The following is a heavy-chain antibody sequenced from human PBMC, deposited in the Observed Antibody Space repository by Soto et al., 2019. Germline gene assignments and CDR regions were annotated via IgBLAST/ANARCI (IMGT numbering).Heavy chain of an antibody. V-gene: IGHV4-34*01. CDR1: GGSFSGYY. D-gene: IGHD3-22*01. CDR3: ARVINYSDSLYAFDI. CDR2: INHSGST. Sequence: QVQLQQWGAGLLKPSETLSLTCAVYGGSFSGYYWSWIRQPPGKGLEWIGEINHSGSTNYNPSLKSRVTISVDTSKNQFSLKLSSETAADTAVYYCARVINYSDSLYAFDIWGQGTMVTVSS. J-gene: IGHJ3*02.